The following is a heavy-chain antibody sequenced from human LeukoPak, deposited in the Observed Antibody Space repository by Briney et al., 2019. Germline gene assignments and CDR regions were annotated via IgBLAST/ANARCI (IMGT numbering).Heavy chain of an antibody. CDR3: ARGWDIVVVPAAIPWFDP. V-gene: IGHV4-61*01. D-gene: IGHD2-2*01. J-gene: IGHJ5*02. CDR2: IYYSGST. CDR1: GGSVGSGSYY. Sequence: SETLSLTCTVSGGSVGSGSYYWSWIRQPPGKGLEWIGYIYYSGSTNYNPSLKSRVTISVDTSKNQFSLKLSSVTAADTAVYYCARGWDIVVVPAAIPWFDPWGQGTLVTVSS.